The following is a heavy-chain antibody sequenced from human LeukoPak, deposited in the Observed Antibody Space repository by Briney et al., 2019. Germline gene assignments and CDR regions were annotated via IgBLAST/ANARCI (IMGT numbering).Heavy chain of an antibody. CDR1: GFTFSSCW. CDR2: IKQDGSEK. J-gene: IGHJ6*02. Sequence: GGSLRLSCAASGFTFSSCWMSWVSQAPGKGLEWVANIKQDGSEKYYADSVKGRFTISRDNAKNSLYLQMNSLRAEDTAVYFCARGGGLDVWGQGATVTVSS. CDR3: ARGGGLDV. V-gene: IGHV3-7*03. D-gene: IGHD3-16*01.